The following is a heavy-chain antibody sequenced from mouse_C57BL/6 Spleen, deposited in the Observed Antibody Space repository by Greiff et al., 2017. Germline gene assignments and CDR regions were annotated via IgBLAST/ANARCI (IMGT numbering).Heavy chain of an antibody. CDR2: IRNKANGYTT. J-gene: IGHJ3*01. D-gene: IGHD2-4*01. CDR3: ASGGLRRGFAY. CDR1: GFTFTDYY. Sequence: EVHLVESGGGLVQPGGSLSLSCAASGFTFTDYYMSWVRQPPGKALEWLGFIRNKANGYTTEYSASVKGRFTISRDNSQSILYLQMNALRAEDSATYYCASGGLRRGFAYWGQGTLVTVSA. V-gene: IGHV7-3*01.